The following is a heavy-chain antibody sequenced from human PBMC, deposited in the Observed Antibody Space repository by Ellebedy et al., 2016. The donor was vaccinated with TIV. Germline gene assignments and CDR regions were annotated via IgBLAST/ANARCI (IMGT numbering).Heavy chain of an antibody. Sequence: AASVKVSCKTSGYTFTTYYIHWVRQAPGQGLEWMGKINPGGGSTSYPQKFQGRVTVTRDKSTSTVYMELSSLRSEDTAVYYCARPLVGATRGPFDIWGQGTMVTVSS. V-gene: IGHV1-46*01. CDR1: GYTFTTYY. D-gene: IGHD1-26*01. CDR2: INPGGGST. CDR3: ARPLVGATRGPFDI. J-gene: IGHJ3*02.